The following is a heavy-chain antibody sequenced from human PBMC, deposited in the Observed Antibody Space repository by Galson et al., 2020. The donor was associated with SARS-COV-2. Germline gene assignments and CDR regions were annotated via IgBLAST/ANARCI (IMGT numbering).Heavy chain of an antibody. D-gene: IGHD3-3*01. CDR3: ARVGDYDFWSGYPRGDWYFDL. V-gene: IGHV4-38-2*02. CDR1: GYSISSGYY. J-gene: IGHJ2*01. CDR2: IYHSGST. Sequence: SPTLSLTCTVSGYSISSGYYWGWIRQPPGKGLEWIGSIYHSGSTYYNPSLKSRVTISVDTSKNQFSLKLSSVTAADTAVYYCARVGDYDFWSGYPRGDWYFDLWGRGTLVTVSS.